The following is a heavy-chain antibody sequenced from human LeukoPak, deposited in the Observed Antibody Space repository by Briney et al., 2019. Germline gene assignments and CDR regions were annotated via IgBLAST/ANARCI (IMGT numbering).Heavy chain of an antibody. V-gene: IGHV4-34*01. CDR3: ARERRLEVEAVVSNWFDP. J-gene: IGHJ5*02. Sequence: PSETLSLTCAVYGGSFSGYYWSWIRQPPGKGLEWIGEINHSGSTNYNPSLKSRVTISVDTSKNQFSLKLSSVTAADTAVYYCARERRLEVEAVVSNWFDPWGQGTLVTVSS. D-gene: IGHD5-18*01. CDR1: GGSFSGYY. CDR2: INHSGST.